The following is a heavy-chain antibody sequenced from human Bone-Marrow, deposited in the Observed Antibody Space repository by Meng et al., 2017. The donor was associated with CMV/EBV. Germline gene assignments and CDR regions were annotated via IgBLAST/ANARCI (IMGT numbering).Heavy chain of an antibody. CDR2: ISWNSGSI. D-gene: IGHD2-2*01. J-gene: IGHJ6*02. CDR3: AKGPLVVPGV. Sequence: SLKISCAASGFTFDDYAMHWVRQAPGKGLEWVSGISWNSGSIGYADSVKGRFTISRDNAKNSLYLQMNSLRAEDTAVYYCAKGPLVVPGVWGQRTTVTVSS. V-gene: IGHV3-9*01. CDR1: GFTFDDYA.